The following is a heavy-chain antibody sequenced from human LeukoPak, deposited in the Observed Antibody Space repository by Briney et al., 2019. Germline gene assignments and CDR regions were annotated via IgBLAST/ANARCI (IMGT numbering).Heavy chain of an antibody. Sequence: GASVKVSCKASGYTFTGYYMHWVRQAPGQGLEWMGWINPNSGGTNYAQKFQGRVTMTRDTSISTAYMELSSLRSEDTAVYYCATHRTYCSSTSCDGGAFDIWGQGTMVTVSS. CDR2: INPNSGGT. CDR1: GYTFTGYY. J-gene: IGHJ3*02. V-gene: IGHV1-2*02. D-gene: IGHD2-2*01. CDR3: ATHRTYCSSTSCDGGAFDI.